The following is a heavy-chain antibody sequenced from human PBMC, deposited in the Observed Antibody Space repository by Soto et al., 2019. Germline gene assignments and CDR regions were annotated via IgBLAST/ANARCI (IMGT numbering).Heavy chain of an antibody. CDR3: ARDGADIWGSYRYTDPDY. J-gene: IGHJ4*02. CDR2: ISSSSSTI. V-gene: IGHV3-48*01. CDR1: GFTFSSYS. D-gene: IGHD3-16*02. Sequence: EVQLVESGGGLVQPGGSLRLSCAASGFTFSSYSMNWVRQAPGKGLEWVSYISSSSSTIYYADSVKGRFTISRDNAKNSLYLQMNRLRAEDTAVYYCARDGADIWGSYRYTDPDYWGQGTLVTVSS.